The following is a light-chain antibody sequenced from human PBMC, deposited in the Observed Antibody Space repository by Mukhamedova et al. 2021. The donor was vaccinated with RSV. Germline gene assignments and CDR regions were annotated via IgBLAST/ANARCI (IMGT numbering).Light chain of an antibody. J-gene: IGKJ5*01. CDR1: QSVNSL. CDR2: DAS. V-gene: IGKV3-11*01. Sequence: QSVNSLLVWFQQKPGQAPRLLIYDASNRATGIPARFSGSGFGTDFTLTISSLEPEDFAVYYCQQRSNWPPIPFGQGTR. CDR3: QQRSNWPPIP.